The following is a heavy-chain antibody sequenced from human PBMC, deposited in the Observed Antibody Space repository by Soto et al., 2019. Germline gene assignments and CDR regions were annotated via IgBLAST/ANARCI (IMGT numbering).Heavy chain of an antibody. D-gene: IGHD3-22*01. J-gene: IGHJ4*02. CDR3: ARDYRPTYYYDSGGYYPPTYFDS. CDR2: ITYRART. V-gene: IGHV4-30-4*08. Sequence: QVQLQESGPGLLKTSQTLSLTCTVSGGSISSGDYYWSWIRQSPGKGLEWIGDITYRARTNYNPSLQSRVTMSVDTSKNLFSLRLSSVTVADTAVYFCARDYRPTYYYDSGGYYPPTYFDSWGQGALVTVSS. CDR1: GGSISSGDYY.